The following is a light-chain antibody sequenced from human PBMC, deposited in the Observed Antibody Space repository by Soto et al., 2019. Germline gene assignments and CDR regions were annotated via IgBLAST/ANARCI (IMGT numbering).Light chain of an antibody. CDR3: QQYGSPPPWT. J-gene: IGKJ1*01. V-gene: IGKV3-20*01. Sequence: EIVLTQSPGTLSLSPGERVTLSCRASQSVTSNYLAWYQQKPGQAPRLLIYDASNRATGIPDRFSGSGSGTDFTFTISRLEPEDLAMYYCQQYGSPPPWTFGQGTRVDIK. CDR2: DAS. CDR1: QSVTSNY.